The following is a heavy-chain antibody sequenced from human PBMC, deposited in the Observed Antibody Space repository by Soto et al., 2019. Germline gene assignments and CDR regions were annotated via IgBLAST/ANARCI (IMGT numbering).Heavy chain of an antibody. D-gene: IGHD3-22*01. CDR3: TNVVRLPYYMDV. CDR2: IRSKAYGGTT. CDR1: GFTFGDYA. J-gene: IGHJ6*03. V-gene: IGHV3-49*03. Sequence: GGSLRLSCTASGFTFGDYAMSWFRQAPGKGLEWVGSIRSKAYGGTTEYAASVKGRFTISRDDSKSIAYLQMNSLKTEDTAVYYCTNVVRLPYYMDVWGKGTTVTVSS.